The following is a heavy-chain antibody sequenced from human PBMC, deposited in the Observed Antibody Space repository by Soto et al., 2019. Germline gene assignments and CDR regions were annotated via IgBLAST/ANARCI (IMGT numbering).Heavy chain of an antibody. V-gene: IGHV3-23*01. CDR1: GFTFSSYA. D-gene: IGHD6-13*01. J-gene: IGHJ4*02. Sequence: EVQLLESGGGLVQPGGSLRLSCAASGFTFSSYAMSWVRQAPGKGLEWVSAISGSGGSTYYADSVKGRFTISRDNSKNTLYLQMNSLRAEDTAVYYCTKDTRPTGYSSSWYNYWGQGTLVTLSS. CDR3: TKDTRPTGYSSSWYNY. CDR2: ISGSGGST.